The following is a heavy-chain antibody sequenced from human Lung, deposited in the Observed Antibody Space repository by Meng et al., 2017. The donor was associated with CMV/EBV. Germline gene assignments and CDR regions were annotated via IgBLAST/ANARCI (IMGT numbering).Heavy chain of an antibody. V-gene: IGHV1-69*05. J-gene: IGHJ6*02. Sequence: SVXVSXXASGGTFSSYAISWVRQAPGQGLEWMGGIIPIFGTANYAQKFQGRVTITTDESTSTAYMELSSLRSEDTAVYYCARSPEFYQLLPGPYYYYGMDVWGQGXTVTVSS. CDR2: IIPIFGTA. CDR3: ARSPEFYQLLPGPYYYYGMDV. D-gene: IGHD2-2*01. CDR1: GGTFSSYA.